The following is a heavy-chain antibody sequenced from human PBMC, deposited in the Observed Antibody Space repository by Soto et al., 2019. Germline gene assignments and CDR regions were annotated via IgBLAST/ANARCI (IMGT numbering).Heavy chain of an antibody. CDR2: MSGSGANS. D-gene: IGHD4-17*01. CDR3: GRVPLDGNYANGVDV. Sequence: EVQLLESGGGLVQPGGSLRLSCAASRLTFSTYVMSWVRQAPGKGLEWVSSMSGSGANSFYADSVKGRFTISRDNSKNTLYLQMNNLRAEDTAVYYCGRVPLDGNYANGVDVWGQGTTVTVSS. J-gene: IGHJ6*02. V-gene: IGHV3-23*01. CDR1: RLTFSTYV.